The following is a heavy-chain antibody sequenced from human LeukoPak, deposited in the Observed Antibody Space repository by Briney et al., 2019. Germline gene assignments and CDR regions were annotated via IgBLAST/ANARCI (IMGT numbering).Heavy chain of an antibody. Sequence: GESLKISCKGSGYSFTSYWIGWVRQMPGKGLEWMGIIYPGDSDTRYSPSFQGQVTISADKSISTAYLQWSSLKASDTAMYYCERRPSSIAAGFDYWGQGTLVTVSS. CDR1: GYSFTSYW. CDR3: ERRPSSIAAGFDY. J-gene: IGHJ4*02. CDR2: IYPGDSDT. V-gene: IGHV5-51*01. D-gene: IGHD6-6*01.